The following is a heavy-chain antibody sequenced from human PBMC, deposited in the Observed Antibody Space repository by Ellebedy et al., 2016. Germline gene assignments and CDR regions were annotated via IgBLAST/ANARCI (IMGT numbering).Heavy chain of an antibody. Sequence: GSLRLXXAASGFTLSNYGMHWVRQPPGKGLEWIGEIYHSGSTNYNPSLKSRVTISVDTSKNQFSLKLSSVTAADTAVYYCARARSGSYLDYWGQGTLVTVSS. V-gene: IGHV4-4*02. CDR2: IYHSGST. D-gene: IGHD1-26*01. CDR3: ARARSGSYLDY. CDR1: GFTLSNYG. J-gene: IGHJ4*02.